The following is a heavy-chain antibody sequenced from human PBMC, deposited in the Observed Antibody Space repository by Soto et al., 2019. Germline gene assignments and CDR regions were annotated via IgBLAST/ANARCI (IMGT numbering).Heavy chain of an antibody. CDR3: AREREGKAVAGYYCYYGMDV. CDR1: GFTFSSYS. V-gene: IGHV3-21*01. J-gene: IGHJ6*02. CDR2: ISSSSSYI. Sequence: PGGSLRLSCAASGFTFSSYSMNWVREAPGRGLEWVSSISSSSSYIYYADSVKGRFTISRDNAKNSLYLQMNSLRAEDTAVYYCAREREGKAVAGYYCYYGMDVWGQGTTVTVSS. D-gene: IGHD6-19*01.